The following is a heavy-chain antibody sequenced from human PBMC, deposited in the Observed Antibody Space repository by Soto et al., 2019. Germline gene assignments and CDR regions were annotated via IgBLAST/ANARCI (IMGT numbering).Heavy chain of an antibody. CDR1: GDSVSSNSAA. CDR3: AGRGSYPCRPLSDY. J-gene: IGHJ4*01. V-gene: IGHV6-1*01. CDR2: TYYMSKWYK. Sequence: PSRTLSLTCALCGDSVSSNSAAWDWIRQSPSGGLEWLGMTYYMSKWYKDYAVSVKSRITINPDTSKKQFSLQLNSVTPGDTAVYYCAGRGSYPCRPLSDYWGQGTLVTVSS. D-gene: IGHD1-26*01.